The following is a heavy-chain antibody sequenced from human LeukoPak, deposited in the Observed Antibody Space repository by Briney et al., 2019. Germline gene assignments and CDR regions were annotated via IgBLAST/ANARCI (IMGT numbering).Heavy chain of an antibody. CDR1: GFTVSSNY. V-gene: IGHV3-23*01. J-gene: IGHJ5*02. D-gene: IGHD2-2*01. CDR2: VSDGCGAT. Sequence: GGSLRLSCAASGFTVSSNYMSWVRQAPGKWLEWVSTVSDGCGATYHADSVKGRFTISRDNSRNTLYLQMNSLRVEDTAVYYCAKAIGQEVPSASRWYDPWGQGTLVTVSS. CDR3: AKAIGQEVPSASRWYDP.